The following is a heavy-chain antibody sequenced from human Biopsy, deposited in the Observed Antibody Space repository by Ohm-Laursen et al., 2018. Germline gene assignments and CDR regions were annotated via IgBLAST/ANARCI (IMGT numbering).Heavy chain of an antibody. CDR2: IYPNNGAT. D-gene: IGHD3/OR15-3a*01. CDR1: ADSFVGYD. J-gene: IGHJ4*02. V-gene: IGHV1-2*02. CDR3: ARDLVDWTVPS. Sequence: ASVKISCKAPADSFVGYDIHWVRQAPGQGLEWMGSIYPNNGATKNAQKFQGRVTMTRDTSINTAFMELKGLRSDDTAVYYCARDLVDWTVPSWGQGTLVTVSS.